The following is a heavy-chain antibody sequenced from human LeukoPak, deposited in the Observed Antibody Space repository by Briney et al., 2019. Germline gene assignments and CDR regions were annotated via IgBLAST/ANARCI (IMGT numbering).Heavy chain of an antibody. CDR2: ISSSSSYI. CDR3: ARVEGYLTGYYYFDY. CDR1: GFTFSSYS. D-gene: IGHD3-9*01. Sequence: RAGGSLRTSCAASGFTFSSYSMNWVRQAPGKGLEWVSSISSSSSYIYYADSVKGRFTISRDNAKNSLYLQMNSLRAEDTAVYYCARVEGYLTGYYYFDYWGQGTLVTVSS. V-gene: IGHV3-21*01. J-gene: IGHJ4*02.